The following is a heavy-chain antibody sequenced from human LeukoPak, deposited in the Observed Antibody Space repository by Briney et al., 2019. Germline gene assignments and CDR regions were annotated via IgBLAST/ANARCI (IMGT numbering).Heavy chain of an antibody. CDR3: PRRQGAAFDI. CDR1: GFTFSSYD. J-gene: IGHJ3*02. Sequence: PGRSLRLSCAASGFTFSSYDMHWVRQAPGRGLEWVALIWSDGSNKYYADSVKGRFTISRDNSENTLYLQMNSLRAEDTAVYYCPRRQGAAFDIWGQGTMVTVSS. V-gene: IGHV3-33*01. D-gene: IGHD4/OR15-4a*01. CDR2: IWSDGSNK.